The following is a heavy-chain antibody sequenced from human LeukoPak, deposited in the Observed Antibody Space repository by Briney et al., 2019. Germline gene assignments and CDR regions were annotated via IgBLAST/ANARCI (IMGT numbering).Heavy chain of an antibody. Sequence: GRSLRLSCAASGFTFSSYAMHWVRQAPGKGLEWVAVISYDGSNKYYADSVKGRFTISRDNSKNTLYLQMNSLRAEDTAVYYCARGLKEVRGVAFDYWGQGTLVTVSS. CDR1: GFTFSSYA. V-gene: IGHV3-30*14. J-gene: IGHJ4*02. D-gene: IGHD3-10*01. CDR3: ARGLKEVRGVAFDY. CDR2: ISYDGSNK.